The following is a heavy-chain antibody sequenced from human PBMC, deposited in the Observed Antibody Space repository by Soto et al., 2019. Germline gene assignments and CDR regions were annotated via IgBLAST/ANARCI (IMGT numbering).Heavy chain of an antibody. CDR2: INQYGSEK. CDR3: TSLMVRGVTWLDY. D-gene: IGHD3-10*01. V-gene: IGHV3-7*05. Sequence: EVQLVESGGGLVQPGGSLRLSCAASGFSFSSYSMSWVRQAPGKGLEWVANINQYGSEKYYVDSVKGRFIISRDNAENSLYLQMSSLIAEDTAVYYCTSLMVRGVTWLDYWGQGALVTVSS. CDR1: GFSFSSYS. J-gene: IGHJ4*02.